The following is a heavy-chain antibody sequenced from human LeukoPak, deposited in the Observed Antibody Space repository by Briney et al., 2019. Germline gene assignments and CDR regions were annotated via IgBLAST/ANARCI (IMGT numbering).Heavy chain of an antibody. D-gene: IGHD2-21*02. Sequence: GGSLRLSCAASGFTFSSYWMSWVRQAPGKGLEWVANIKQDGSNKYYADSVKGRFTISRDNSKNTLYLQMNSLRAEDTAVYYCAKDGRLVVTALYLDYWGQGTLVTVSS. CDR2: IKQDGSNK. CDR3: AKDGRLVVTALYLDY. V-gene: IGHV3-7*01. J-gene: IGHJ4*02. CDR1: GFTFSSYW.